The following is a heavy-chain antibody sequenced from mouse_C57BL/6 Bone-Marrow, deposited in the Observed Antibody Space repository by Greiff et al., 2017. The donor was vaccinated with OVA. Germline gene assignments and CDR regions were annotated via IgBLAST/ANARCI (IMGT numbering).Heavy chain of an antibody. J-gene: IGHJ4*01. CDR1: GFSFNTYA. CDR2: IRSKSNNYAT. CDR3: VRHRDYGSSYYYAMDY. D-gene: IGHD1-1*01. Sequence: EAGGGLVQPTGSLTLSCAASGFSFNTYAMNWVRQAPGKGLEWVARIRSKSNNYATYYADSVKDRFTISRDDSESMLYLQMNNLKTEDTAMYYCVRHRDYGSSYYYAMDYWGQGTSVTVSS. V-gene: IGHV10-1*01.